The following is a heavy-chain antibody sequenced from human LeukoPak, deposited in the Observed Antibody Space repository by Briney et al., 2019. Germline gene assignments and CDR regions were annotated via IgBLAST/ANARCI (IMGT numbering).Heavy chain of an antibody. CDR1: GFTFSSYG. J-gene: IGHJ4*02. CDR2: IRYDGSNK. V-gene: IGHV3-30*02. Sequence: GGSLRLSCAASGFTFSSYGMHWVRQAPGKGLEWVAFIRYDGSNKYYADSVQGQFTISRDNSKNTLYLQMNSLRAEDTAVYYCAKGQLVRGEFDYWGQGTLVTVSS. CDR3: AKGQLVRGEFDY. D-gene: IGHD6-6*01.